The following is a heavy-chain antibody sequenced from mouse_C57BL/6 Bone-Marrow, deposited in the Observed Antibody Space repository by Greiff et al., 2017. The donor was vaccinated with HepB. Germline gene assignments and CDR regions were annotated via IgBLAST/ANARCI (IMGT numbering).Heavy chain of an antibody. CDR2: IDPSDSYT. CDR3: ARSIGGAMDY. V-gene: IGHV1-50*01. CDR1: GYTFTSYW. Sequence: VQLQQPGAELVKPGASVKLSCKASGYTFTSYWMQWVKQRPGQGLEWIGEIDPSDSYTNYNQKFKGKATLTVDTSSSTAYMQLSSLTSEDSAVYYCARSIGGAMDYWGQGTSVTVSS. D-gene: IGHD2-14*01. J-gene: IGHJ4*01.